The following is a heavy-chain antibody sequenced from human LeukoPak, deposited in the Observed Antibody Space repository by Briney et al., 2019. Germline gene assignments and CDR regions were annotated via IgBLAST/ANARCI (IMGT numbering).Heavy chain of an antibody. D-gene: IGHD3-10*01. CDR3: AKVANYYYGSETYYFFEH. CDR1: GFAFSLYG. V-gene: IGHV3-21*01. Sequence: GGSLRLPCAASGFAFSLYGMHWVRQAPGKGLEWVSSISSNISDISYTVSVKGRFTTSRDNAKNSLYLQMDNLRAEDTAVYYCAKVANYYYGSETYYFFEHWGQGALVTVSS. J-gene: IGHJ4*02. CDR2: ISSNISDI.